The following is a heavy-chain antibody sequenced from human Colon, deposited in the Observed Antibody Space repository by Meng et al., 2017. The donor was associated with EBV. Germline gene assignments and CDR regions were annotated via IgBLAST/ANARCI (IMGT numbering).Heavy chain of an antibody. CDR1: GGSVSSGGYY. J-gene: IGHJ4*02. V-gene: IGHV4-31*03. D-gene: IGHD6-19*01. CDR3: ARVSSGWDYFDY. CDR2: IYYSGST. Sequence: VHIMDSGPVSVYPSQTPSLTVTVAGGSVSSGGYYWTWIRQHPGKGLEWFGHIYYSGSTFYNPSLKRRVIISIDTSKIQFSLNLRSVTAADTAVYYCARVSSGWDYFDYWGQGTLVTVSS.